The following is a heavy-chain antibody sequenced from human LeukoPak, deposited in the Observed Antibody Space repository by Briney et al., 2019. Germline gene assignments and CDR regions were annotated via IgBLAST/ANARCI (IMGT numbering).Heavy chain of an antibody. CDR2: INYSGSS. D-gene: IGHD5-18*01. CDR3: ARSEYSYGYFDAFDI. V-gene: IGHV4-59*12. J-gene: IGHJ3*02. Sequence: SETLSLTCTVSGDSINNYYWSWIRQPPGKGLEWIGNINYSGSSNSNPSLKSRVTMSVDTSKNQFSLKLSSVTAADTAVYYCARSEYSYGYFDAFDIWGQGTMVTVSS. CDR1: GDSINNYY.